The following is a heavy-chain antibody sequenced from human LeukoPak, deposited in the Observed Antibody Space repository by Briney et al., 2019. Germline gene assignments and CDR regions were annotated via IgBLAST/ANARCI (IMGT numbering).Heavy chain of an antibody. V-gene: IGHV5-51*01. Sequence: KAGESLKISCKGSGYSFTNYWIGWVRQMPGKGLEWMGIIYPGDSDTRYIQSFQGQVTISADKSISTAYLQWSGLKASDTAVYCCARRVDSYWFFDYWGQGTLVTVSS. CDR1: GYSFTNYW. CDR3: ARRVDSYWFFDY. CDR2: IYPGDSDT. D-gene: IGHD2-8*02. J-gene: IGHJ4*02.